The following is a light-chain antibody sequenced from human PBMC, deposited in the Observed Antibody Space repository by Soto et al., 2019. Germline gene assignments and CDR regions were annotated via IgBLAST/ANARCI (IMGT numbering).Light chain of an antibody. Sequence: EIVLTQSPATLSVSPGERATLSCRASQSISSNLAWYQQRPGQAPRLLVYGASTRATGIPARFSGTGSVTEFTLTISSLQSEDFAVYYCQQYNRWTLITFGQGTRLEIK. CDR1: QSISSN. J-gene: IGKJ5*01. CDR2: GAS. CDR3: QQYNRWTLIT. V-gene: IGKV3-15*01.